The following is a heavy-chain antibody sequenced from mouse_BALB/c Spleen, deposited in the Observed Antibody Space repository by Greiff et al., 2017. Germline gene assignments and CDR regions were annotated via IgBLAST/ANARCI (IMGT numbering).Heavy chain of an antibody. Sequence: QVQLKQSGAELVKPGASVKLSCKASGYTFTSYYMYWVKQRPGQGLEWIGEINPSNGGTNFNEKFKSKATLTVDKSSSTAYMQLSSLTSEDSAVYYCTREGRGGYYFDYWGQGTTLTVSS. D-gene: IGHD3-1*01. V-gene: IGHV1S81*02. CDR2: INPSNGGT. CDR3: TREGRGGYYFDY. CDR1: GYTFTSYY. J-gene: IGHJ2*01.